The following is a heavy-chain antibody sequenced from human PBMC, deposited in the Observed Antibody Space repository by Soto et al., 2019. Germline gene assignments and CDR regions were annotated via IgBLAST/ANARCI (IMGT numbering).Heavy chain of an antibody. V-gene: IGHV3-15*07. Sequence: EVQLVESGGGWVKPGGSLRLSCAGSGFSFSNTWMNWVRQAPGKGLEWVGRVKTRAYGGATDYAAPVRGRFTISRDDSRNTVYLQMNSLKAEDTAVYYCTTDEYCSGDNCYSLFDYWGQGTLVTVSS. CDR1: GFSFSNTW. CDR3: TTDEYCSGDNCYSLFDY. J-gene: IGHJ4*02. D-gene: IGHD2-15*01. CDR2: VKTRAYGGAT.